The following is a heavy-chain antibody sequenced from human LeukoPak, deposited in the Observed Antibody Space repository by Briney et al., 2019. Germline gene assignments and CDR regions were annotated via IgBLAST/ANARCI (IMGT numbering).Heavy chain of an antibody. Sequence: GGSLRHSCAASGFTFSSYAMNWVRQAPGKGLEWVSGISGSGGGAYYADSVKGRFTISRDNSKKTLYLQMNSLRAEDTAVYYCARDNYNAYWGQGTLVTVSS. CDR3: ARDNYNAY. V-gene: IGHV3-23*01. J-gene: IGHJ4*02. CDR1: GFTFSSYA. CDR2: ISGSGGGA.